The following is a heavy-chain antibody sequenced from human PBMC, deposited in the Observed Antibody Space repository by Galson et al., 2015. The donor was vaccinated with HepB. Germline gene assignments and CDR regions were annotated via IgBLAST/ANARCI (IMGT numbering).Heavy chain of an antibody. D-gene: IGHD2-15*01. CDR1: GYSFTTYW. V-gene: IGHV5-51*01. CDR3: ARRGYCSGGSCFSAAFDI. CDR2: IYPGDSDT. Sequence: QSEAEVKKPGESLKISCKGSGYSFTTYWIAWVRQMPGKGLEYMGIIYPGDSDTRYRQSFQGQVTISADKSISTAYLQWGSLKASDTGMYYCARRGYCSGGSCFSAAFDIWGQGTMVTVSS. J-gene: IGHJ3*02.